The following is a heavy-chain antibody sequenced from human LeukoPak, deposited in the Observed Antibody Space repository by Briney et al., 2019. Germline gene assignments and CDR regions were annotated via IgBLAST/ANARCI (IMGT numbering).Heavy chain of an antibody. J-gene: IGHJ4*02. Sequence: AGGSLRLSCAASGFTFTNAWMNWVRQAPGKGLEWVGRIKSKSEGGATDYAAPVKGRFTISRDDSKNALYLQMNSLITDDTGVYYCSTITSKSVVVEDYWGQGTPVTVSS. CDR1: GFTFTNAW. V-gene: IGHV3-15*01. CDR2: IKSKSEGGAT. CDR3: STITSKSVVVEDY. D-gene: IGHD2-21*01.